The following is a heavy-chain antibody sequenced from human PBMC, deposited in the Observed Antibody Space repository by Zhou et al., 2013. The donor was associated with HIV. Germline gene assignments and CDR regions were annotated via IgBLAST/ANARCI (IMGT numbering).Heavy chain of an antibody. CDR3: ARLIFDRSDY. CDR1: EYTFNSLD. Sequence: QVQLVQSGAEVKKPGASVKVSCKASEYTFNSLDINWVRQATGQGLEWMGWMNPNSGNTGYAQNFQGRLTISRNTSISTAYMELGSLRSDDTAVYYCARLIFDRSDYWGQGTLVTVSS. J-gene: IGHJ4*02. CDR2: MNPNSGNT. V-gene: IGHV1-8*03. D-gene: IGHD3-16*01.